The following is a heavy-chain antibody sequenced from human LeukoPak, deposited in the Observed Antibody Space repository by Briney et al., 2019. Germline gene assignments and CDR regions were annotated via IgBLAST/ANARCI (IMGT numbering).Heavy chain of an antibody. V-gene: IGHV4-59*01. CDR3: ARGDPAGLFDS. CDR1: GDSFSSGY. Sequence: SETLSLTCALSGDSFSSGYWSWIRQPPGKGLEWIGYIYYSGTTNANPSLESRVTVSVDTSKKYCSLKLTSVTAADTAVYFCARGDPAGLFDSWGQGRLVTVSS. J-gene: IGHJ4*02. CDR2: IYYSGTT. D-gene: IGHD3-10*01.